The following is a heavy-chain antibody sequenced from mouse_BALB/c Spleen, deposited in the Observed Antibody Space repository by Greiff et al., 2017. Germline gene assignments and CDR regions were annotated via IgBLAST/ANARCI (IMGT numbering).Heavy chain of an antibody. CDR3: ARGGGYGGGGFAY. D-gene: IGHD2-2*01. CDR2: ISYSGST. CDR1: GYSIPSDYA. V-gene: IGHV3-2*02. J-gene: IGHJ3*01. Sequence: VQLKESGPGLVKPSQSLSLTCTVTGYSIPSDYAWNWIRQFPGSKLEWMGYISYSGSTCYNPSLKSRISITRDTSKNQFFLQLNSVTTEDTATYDCARGGGYGGGGFAYWGQGTLVTVSA.